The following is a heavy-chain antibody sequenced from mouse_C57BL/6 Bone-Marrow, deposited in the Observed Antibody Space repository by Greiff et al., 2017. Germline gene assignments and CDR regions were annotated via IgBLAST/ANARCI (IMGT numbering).Heavy chain of an antibody. CDR3: ARPHYYGSSCYLDY. Sequence: EVQRVESGGDLVKPGGSLKLSCAASGFTFSSYGMSWVRQTPDKRLEWVATISSGGSYTYYPDSVKGRCTISRDNAKNTLYLQMSSLKSEDTAMYYCARPHYYGSSCYLDYWGQGTTLTVSS. D-gene: IGHD1-1*01. J-gene: IGHJ2*01. CDR1: GFTFSSYG. CDR2: ISSGGSYT. V-gene: IGHV5-6*01.